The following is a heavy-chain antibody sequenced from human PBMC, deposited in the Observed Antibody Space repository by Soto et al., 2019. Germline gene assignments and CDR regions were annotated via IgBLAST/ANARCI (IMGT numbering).Heavy chain of an antibody. CDR1: GGSISSGGYY. CDR3: ASCYYDSSGYIGVNWFDP. D-gene: IGHD3-22*01. V-gene: IGHV4-31*03. Sequence: TLSLICTVSGGSISSGGYYWSWIRQHPGEGLEWIGYIYYSRSTHYNPSLKSRVTISVDTSKNQFSRKLNSVTAADPAVSYCASCYYDSSGYIGVNWFDPWGQATLATV. CDR2: IYYSRST. J-gene: IGHJ5*02.